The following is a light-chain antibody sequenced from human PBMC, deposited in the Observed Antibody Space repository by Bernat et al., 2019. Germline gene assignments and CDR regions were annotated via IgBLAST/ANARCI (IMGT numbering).Light chain of an antibody. CDR1: SSDVGSYNR. CDR3: SSYTIISPLV. J-gene: IGLJ2*01. V-gene: IGLV2-18*02. CDR2: ELT. Sequence: QSALIQPPSVSGSLGQSVTISCTGTSSDVGSYNRVSWYQQSPGTAPKLMIYELTNRPSGVPDRFSGSKSGNTASLTISGLQAEDEADYYCSSYTIISPLVFGGGTKLTVL.